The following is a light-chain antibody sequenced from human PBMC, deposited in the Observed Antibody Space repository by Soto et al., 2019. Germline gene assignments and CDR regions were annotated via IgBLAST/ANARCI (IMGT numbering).Light chain of an antibody. CDR1: SDNY. CDR3: RSYTNSRTLV. Sequence: QSALTQPASVSGSPGQSITISCTGTSDNYVSWYQQHPGKVPKLMIYGVTNRPSGVSDRFSGYKSGNTASLTISVLQTEDEADYYCRSYTNSRTLVFGAGTKLTVL. CDR2: GVT. V-gene: IGLV2-14*01. J-gene: IGLJ1*01.